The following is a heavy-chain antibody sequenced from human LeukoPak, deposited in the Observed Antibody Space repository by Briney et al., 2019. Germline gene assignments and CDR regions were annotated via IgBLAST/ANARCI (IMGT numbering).Heavy chain of an antibody. Sequence: ASVKVSCTTSGGTFNSYSLSWLRQAPGQRLEWLGGVIPILNVANYSQTFQDRVTITADTSTSVAYMELISLKPDDTAVYYCARDPLLWFGELFAQPPMDVWGQGTTVTVSS. J-gene: IGHJ6*02. CDR3: ARDPLLWFGELFAQPPMDV. V-gene: IGHV1-69*10. CDR2: VIPILNVA. CDR1: GGTFNSYS. D-gene: IGHD3-10*01.